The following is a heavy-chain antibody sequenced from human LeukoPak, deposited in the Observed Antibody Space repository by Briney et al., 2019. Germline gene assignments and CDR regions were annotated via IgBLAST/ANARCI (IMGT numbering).Heavy chain of an antibody. CDR1: GFSLSDYY. V-gene: IGHV3-7*04. D-gene: IGHD1-26*01. CDR2: IKQDGSEK. J-gene: IGHJ4*02. Sequence: GGSLRLSCAASGFSLSDYYMSWVRQAPGKGLEWVANIKQDGSEKYYVDSVKGRFTISRDNAKNSLYLQMNSLRAEGTAVYYCARGYLFDYWGQGALVTVSS. CDR3: ARGYLFDY.